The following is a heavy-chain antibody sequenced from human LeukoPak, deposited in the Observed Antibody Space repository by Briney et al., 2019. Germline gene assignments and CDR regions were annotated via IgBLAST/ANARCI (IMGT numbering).Heavy chain of an antibody. Sequence: KPGGSLRLSCAASGFTFSNAWMSWVRQAPGKGLEWVGRIRSKTDGGTTDYAAPVKGRFTISRDDSKNTLYLQMNSLKTEDTAMYYCTTRYCSGGSCSYWGQGTLVTVSS. J-gene: IGHJ4*02. V-gene: IGHV3-15*01. CDR3: TTRYCSGGSCSY. D-gene: IGHD2-15*01. CDR1: GFTFSNAW. CDR2: IRSKTDGGTT.